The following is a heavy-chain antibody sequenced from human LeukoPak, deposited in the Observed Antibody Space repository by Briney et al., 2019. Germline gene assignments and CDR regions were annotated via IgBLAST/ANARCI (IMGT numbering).Heavy chain of an antibody. Sequence: PGGSLRLSCAASGSTFSSDWMSWVRQVPGKGLEWVANIKKDGSEKYYVDSVKGRFTISRDNAKSSLYLQMNSLRAEDTAVYYCAREGILTVTTDYWGQGTLVTVSS. CDR2: IKKDGSEK. V-gene: IGHV3-7*01. CDR1: GSTFSSDW. J-gene: IGHJ4*02. CDR3: AREGILTVTTDY. D-gene: IGHD4-11*01.